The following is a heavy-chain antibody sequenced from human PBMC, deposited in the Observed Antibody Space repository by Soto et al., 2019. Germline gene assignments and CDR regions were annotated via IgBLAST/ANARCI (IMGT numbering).Heavy chain of an antibody. CDR2: ISYDGSNK. Sequence: GGSLRLSCAASGFTFSSYAMHWVRQAPGKGLEWVAVISYDGSNKYYADSVKGRFTISRDNSKNTLYLQMNSLRAEDTAVYYCARANSNYYDSSGYSYFDYWGQGTLVTVYS. V-gene: IGHV3-30-3*01. D-gene: IGHD3-22*01. J-gene: IGHJ4*02. CDR1: GFTFSSYA. CDR3: ARANSNYYDSSGYSYFDY.